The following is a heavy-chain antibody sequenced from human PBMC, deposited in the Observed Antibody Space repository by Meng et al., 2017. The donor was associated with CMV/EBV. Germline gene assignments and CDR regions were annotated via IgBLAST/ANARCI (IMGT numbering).Heavy chain of an antibody. D-gene: IGHD1-7*01. CDR1: GGTFSSYT. Sequence: SVKVSCKASGGTFSSYTISWVRQAPGQGLEWMGRIIPILGIANYAQKFQGRVTITADKSTSTAYMELSSLRSEDTAVYYCARASGWNYGHYYYYYGMDVWGQGTTVTVSS. CDR2: IIPILGIA. CDR3: ARASGWNYGHYYYYYGMDV. J-gene: IGHJ6*02. V-gene: IGHV1-69*02.